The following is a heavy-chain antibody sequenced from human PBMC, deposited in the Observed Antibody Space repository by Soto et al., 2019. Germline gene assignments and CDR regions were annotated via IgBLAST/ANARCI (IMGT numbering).Heavy chain of an antibody. CDR3: ARAYPNTILGVVPSRGLDV. J-gene: IGHJ6*02. CDR1: GGSISSNY. D-gene: IGHD3-3*01. V-gene: IGHV4-59*01. Sequence: PSETLSLTCIVSGGSISSNYWSWIRQPPGKGLEWVGYIYYTGSTNFNPSLKNRVIISVDTSKNQFALKLSSVTAADTAVYYRARAYPNTILGVVPSRGLDVWGQGTTVTVSS. CDR2: IYYTGST.